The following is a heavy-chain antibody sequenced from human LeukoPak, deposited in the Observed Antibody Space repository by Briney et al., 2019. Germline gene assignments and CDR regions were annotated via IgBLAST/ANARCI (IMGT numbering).Heavy chain of an antibody. V-gene: IGHV3-33*08. CDR1: GFTFSDQY. Sequence: GGSLRLSCAASGFTFSDQYMGWVRQAPGKGLEWVAAIWSDGSKKYYADSVKGRFTISKDNSKNTLYLQMNSLRAEDTAVYYCARDLSYTSLDYGGQGTLVTVSS. D-gene: IGHD4-11*01. J-gene: IGHJ4*02. CDR3: ARDLSYTSLDY. CDR2: IWSDGSKK.